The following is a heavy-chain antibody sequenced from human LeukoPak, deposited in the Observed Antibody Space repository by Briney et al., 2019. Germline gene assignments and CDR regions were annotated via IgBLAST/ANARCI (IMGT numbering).Heavy chain of an antibody. D-gene: IGHD6-19*01. Sequence: GGCRRLSCAAAGFTLSNNWMGWDRQAQGKGREWVASIRKEGRENYYMGSVTGRSTISTANAKNSMYLPINSLRVDDTAVYYCASEGGWYFDYWGPGALITASS. CDR2: IRKEGREN. J-gene: IGHJ4*02. V-gene: IGHV3-7*01. CDR3: ASEGGWYFDY. CDR1: GFTLSNNW.